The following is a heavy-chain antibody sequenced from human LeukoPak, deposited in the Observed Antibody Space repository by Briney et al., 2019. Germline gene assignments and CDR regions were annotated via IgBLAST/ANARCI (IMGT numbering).Heavy chain of an antibody. D-gene: IGHD6-19*01. V-gene: IGHV3-66*04. CDR1: GFTVSEDY. CDR2: ISGGGST. J-gene: IGHJ4*02. Sequence: GGSLRLSCAASGFTVSEDYTSWLRQAPGKGLEWVSAISGGGSTYYADFVKGRFIISRDNSKNTVYLQLNSLRAEDTAVYYCARQIAAVAYDYWSQGTLVTVSS. CDR3: ARQIAAVAYDY.